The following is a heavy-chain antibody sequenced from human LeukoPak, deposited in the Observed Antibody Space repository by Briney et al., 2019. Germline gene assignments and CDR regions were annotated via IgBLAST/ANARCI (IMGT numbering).Heavy chain of an antibody. J-gene: IGHJ6*02. V-gene: IGHV3-23*01. D-gene: IGHD6-19*01. CDR2: ISGSGGFT. Sequence: GGSLRLSCAASGFTFSSYAMSWVRQAPGKGLEWVSAISGSGGFTHYADSVKGRFTISRDNYKNTLYLQMNSMRAEDTAVYYCAKRVAVAGPVYGMDVWGQGTTVTVSS. CDR3: AKRVAVAGPVYGMDV. CDR1: GFTFSSYA.